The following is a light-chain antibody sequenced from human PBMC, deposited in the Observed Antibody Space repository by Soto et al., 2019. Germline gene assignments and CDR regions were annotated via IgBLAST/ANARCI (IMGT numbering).Light chain of an antibody. CDR2: DVS. CDR1: SSDVGGYNY. J-gene: IGLJ3*02. V-gene: IGLV2-11*01. CDR3: CSYAGSNTSV. Sequence: SVLTQPRSVSGSPGQSVTISCTGTSSDVGGYNYVSWYQQHPGKAPKLMIYDVSKRPSGVPDRFSGSKSGNTASLTISGLQAEDEADYYCCSYAGSNTSVFGGGTKLTVL.